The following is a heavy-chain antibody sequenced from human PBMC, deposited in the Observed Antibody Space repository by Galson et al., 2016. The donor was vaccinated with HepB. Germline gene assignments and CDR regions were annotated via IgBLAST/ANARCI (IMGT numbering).Heavy chain of an antibody. J-gene: IGHJ6*02. CDR3: ARGYSYALDV. Sequence: ETLSLTCAVYGGSFSGYYWSWIRQPPGKGLEWIGEINHSGSTNYNPSLKSRVTMSLDTSKNQFSLKLSSVTTADTAMYYCARGYSYALDVWGQGTTVTVSS. CDR2: INHSGST. CDR1: GGSFSGYY. V-gene: IGHV4-34*01.